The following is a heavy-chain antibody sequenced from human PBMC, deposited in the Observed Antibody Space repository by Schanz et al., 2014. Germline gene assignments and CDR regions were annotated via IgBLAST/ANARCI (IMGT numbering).Heavy chain of an antibody. CDR1: GFTFSSYG. J-gene: IGHJ4*01. V-gene: IGHV3-33*01. CDR3: ARDFHGYGPHLDY. Sequence: VQLAESGGGLVQPGGSLRLSCAASGFTFSSYGMHWVRQAPGKGLEWVAVIWYDGSNKYYADSVKGRFTVSRDNSKNTLYLQLNSLRAEDTAVYYCARDFHGYGPHLDYWGDGSLVAVSP. CDR2: IWYDGSNK. D-gene: IGHD5-12*01.